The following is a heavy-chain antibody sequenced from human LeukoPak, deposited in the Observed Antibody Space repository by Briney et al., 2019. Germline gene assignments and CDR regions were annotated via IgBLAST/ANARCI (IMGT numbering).Heavy chain of an antibody. CDR3: ARARGGSGSYGHFDY. Sequence: PSETLSLTCTASGSSISSYYWTWIRQPAGEGLEWIARIYSSGSTNYNPSLKSRVTMSLDTSKNQFSRRLSSVTAADTAVYYCARARGGSGSYGHFDYWGQGTLVTVSS. CDR1: GSSISSYY. D-gene: IGHD1-26*01. V-gene: IGHV4-4*07. J-gene: IGHJ4*02. CDR2: IYSSGST.